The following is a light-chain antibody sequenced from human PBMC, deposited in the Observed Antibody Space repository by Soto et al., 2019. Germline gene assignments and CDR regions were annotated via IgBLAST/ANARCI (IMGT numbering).Light chain of an antibody. J-gene: IGLJ2*01. CDR1: SSDVGGYYY. Sequence: QSALTQPRSVSGSPGQSVTISCAGTSSDVGGYYYVSWYQHHPGKAPRLMIYDVTKRPSGVPHHFSGSKSGNTAYLTVSGLQAEDEADYFCSSYAGSNNLAIFGGGTKLTVL. CDR2: DVT. V-gene: IGLV2-11*01. CDR3: SSYAGSNNLAI.